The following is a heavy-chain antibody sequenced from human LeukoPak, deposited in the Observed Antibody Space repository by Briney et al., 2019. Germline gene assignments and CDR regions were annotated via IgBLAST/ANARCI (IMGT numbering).Heavy chain of an antibody. CDR2: INAGNGNI. CDR3: ARDNSRAALGCTNFDY. D-gene: IGHD3-10*01. J-gene: IGHJ4*02. Sequence: ASVKVSCKTSGYTFTNYAIHWVSQAPGQRLECMGWINAGNGNIKYSQDFQGRVAFTSDTFASTSYMELSSLRSEDTAVYYCARDNSRAALGCTNFDYWGQGTLVTVSS. V-gene: IGHV1-3*01. CDR1: GYTFTNYA.